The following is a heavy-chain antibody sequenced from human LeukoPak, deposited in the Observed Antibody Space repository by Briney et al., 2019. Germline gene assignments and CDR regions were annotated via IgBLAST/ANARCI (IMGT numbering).Heavy chain of an antibody. V-gene: IGHV3-23*01. D-gene: IGHD6-13*01. J-gene: IGHJ3*02. Sequence: GGSLRLSCAASGFTLRNYAMSWVRQAPGKGLEWVSSIGAGDKYTYYGDSVKGRFTISRDNSKNTLYLQMNSLRAEDTAVYYCATGMAQLVDIYAFDIWGQGTMVTVSS. CDR1: GFTLRNYA. CDR3: ATGMAQLVDIYAFDI. CDR2: IGAGDKYT.